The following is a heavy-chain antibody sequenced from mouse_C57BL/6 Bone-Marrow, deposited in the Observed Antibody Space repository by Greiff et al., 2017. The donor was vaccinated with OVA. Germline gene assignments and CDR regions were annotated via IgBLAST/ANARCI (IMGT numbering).Heavy chain of an antibody. Sequence: VKLMESGAELMKPGASVKLSCKATGYTFTGYWIEWVKQRPGHGLEWIGEILPGSGSTNYNEKFKGQATFTAATSSNPAYMQLSSLTTEDSAIYYCARSFITTVVATGDARDDWGQGTSVTVSS. CDR2: ILPGSGST. D-gene: IGHD1-1*01. V-gene: IGHV1-9*01. CDR3: ARSFITTVVATGDARDD. J-gene: IGHJ4*01. CDR1: GYTFTGYW.